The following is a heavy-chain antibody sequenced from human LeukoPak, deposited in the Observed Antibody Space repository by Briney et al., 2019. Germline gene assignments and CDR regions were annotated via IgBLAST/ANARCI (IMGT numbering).Heavy chain of an antibody. V-gene: IGHV3-7*01. Sequence: PGGSLRLSCAASGFTFSTWYMSWVRQAPGKGLEWVAKIKQDGSEKYYADSVRGRFTISRDNTKNSLYLQMNSLRAEDTAVYFCARDGYSYALDIWGQGTMVTVSS. CDR2: IKQDGSEK. J-gene: IGHJ3*02. D-gene: IGHD3-10*01. CDR3: ARDGYSYALDI. CDR1: GFTFSTWY.